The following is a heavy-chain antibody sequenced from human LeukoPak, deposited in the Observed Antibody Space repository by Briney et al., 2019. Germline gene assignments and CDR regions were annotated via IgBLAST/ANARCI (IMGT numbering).Heavy chain of an antibody. V-gene: IGHV4-34*01. Sequence: PSETLSLTCAVYGGSFSGYYWSWIRQPPGKGLEWIGEINHSGSTNYNPSLKSRVTISVDTSKNQFSLKLSSVTAADTAVYYCARGRSSYYYDSSGYYRNNWFDPWGQGTLVNVSS. CDR2: INHSGST. CDR1: GGSFSGYY. CDR3: ARGRSSYYYDSSGYYRNNWFDP. J-gene: IGHJ5*02. D-gene: IGHD3-22*01.